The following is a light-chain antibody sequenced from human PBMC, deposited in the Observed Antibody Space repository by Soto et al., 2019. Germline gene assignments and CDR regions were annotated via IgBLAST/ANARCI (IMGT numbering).Light chain of an antibody. Sequence: EIVMTQSPATLSVSPGERATLSCRASQSVSSNLAWYQQKPGQAPRLLIYGASTRATDIPARFSGSGSGTEFTLTISSLQSEDFAVYYCQQYNDWILTFGQGTKVDIK. CDR1: QSVSSN. J-gene: IGKJ1*01. CDR2: GAS. V-gene: IGKV3-15*01. CDR3: QQYNDWILT.